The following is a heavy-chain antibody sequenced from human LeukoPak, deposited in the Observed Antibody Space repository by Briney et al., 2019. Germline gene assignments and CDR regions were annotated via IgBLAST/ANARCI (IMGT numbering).Heavy chain of an antibody. CDR2: ISSSGSTI. D-gene: IGHD3-22*01. J-gene: IGHJ4*02. CDR1: GFTFSSYE. Sequence: GGSLRLSCAASGFTFSSYEMNWVRQAPGKGLEWVSYISSSGSTIYYADSVKGRFTISRDNAKNSLYLQMNSLRAEDTAVYYCAKDRYYYDSSGYYYFDYWGQGTLVTVSS. V-gene: IGHV3-48*03. CDR3: AKDRYYYDSSGYYYFDY.